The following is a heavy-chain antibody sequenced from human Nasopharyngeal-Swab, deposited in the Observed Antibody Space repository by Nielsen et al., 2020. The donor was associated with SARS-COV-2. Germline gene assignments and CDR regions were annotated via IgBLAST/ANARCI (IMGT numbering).Heavy chain of an antibody. CDR1: GGSFSGYY. CDR2: IYYSGST. Sequence: SETLSLTCAVYGGSFSGYYWTWIRQPPGKGLEWIGYIYYSGSTNYSPSLKSRVTISVDTSKNQFSLKLSSVTAADTAVYYCARGFDYWGQGTLVTVSS. CDR3: ARGFDY. V-gene: IGHV4-59*01. J-gene: IGHJ4*02.